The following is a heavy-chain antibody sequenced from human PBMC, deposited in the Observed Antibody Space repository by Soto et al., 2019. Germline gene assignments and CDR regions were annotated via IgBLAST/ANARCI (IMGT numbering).Heavy chain of an antibody. D-gene: IGHD5-18*01. CDR3: AKGIYSYGYNSFDY. Sequence: PGGSLRLSCAASGFTFSIYAMSWVRQAPGKGLEWVSAISGSGDSTYDADSVKGRFTISRDNSKNTLYLQMNSLRAEDTAVYYCAKGIYSYGYNSFDYWSQGTLVTVSS. J-gene: IGHJ4*02. CDR2: ISGSGDST. CDR1: GFTFSIYA. V-gene: IGHV3-23*01.